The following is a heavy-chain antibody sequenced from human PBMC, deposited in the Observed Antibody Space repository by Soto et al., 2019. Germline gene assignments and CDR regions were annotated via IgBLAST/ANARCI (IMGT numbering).Heavy chain of an antibody. D-gene: IGHD4-17*01. J-gene: IGHJ5*02. V-gene: IGHV1-18*01. CDR2: ISTYSGDT. CDR3: ARHHGPATSENWFDP. Sequence: QVHLVQSGVEVKTPGASVKVSCQASGYTFFTYDISWVRQAPGQGLEWMGWISTYSGDTKNAQKFQGRVTMTTDTSTTTACLELRSLRSDDTAVYYCARHHGPATSENWFDPWGQGTLVTVSS. CDR1: GYTFFTYD.